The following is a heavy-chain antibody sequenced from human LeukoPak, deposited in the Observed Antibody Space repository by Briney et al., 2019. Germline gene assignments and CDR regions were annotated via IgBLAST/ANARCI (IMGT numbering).Heavy chain of an antibody. CDR2: INHSGST. J-gene: IGHJ2*01. CDR1: GFTFSSYA. CDR3: ARAAFSSTRHFDL. Sequence: GSLRLSCATSGFTFSSYAMSWIRQPPGKGLEWIGEINHSGSTNYNPSLKSRVTISVDTSKNQFSLKLSSVTAADTAVYYCARAAFSSTRHFDLWGRGTLVTVSS. D-gene: IGHD2-2*01. V-gene: IGHV4-34*01.